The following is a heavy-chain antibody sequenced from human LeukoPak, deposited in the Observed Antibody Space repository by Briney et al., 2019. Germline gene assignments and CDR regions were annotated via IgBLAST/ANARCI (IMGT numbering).Heavy chain of an antibody. CDR3: ARGVQLERPFDY. CDR2: INPNSGGT. J-gene: IGHJ4*02. V-gene: IGHV1-2*02. Sequence: ASVTVSCKASGYTFTVYYMHWVRQAPGQGLEWMGWINPNSGGTNYAQRFQGRVTMTRDTSISTAYMELSRLRSDDTAVYYCARGVQLERPFDYWGQGTLVTVSS. D-gene: IGHD1-1*01. CDR1: GYTFTVYY.